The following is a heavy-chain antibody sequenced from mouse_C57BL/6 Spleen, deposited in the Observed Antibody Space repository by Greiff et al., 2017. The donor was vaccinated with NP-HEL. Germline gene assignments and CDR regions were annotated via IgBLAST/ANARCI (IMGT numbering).Heavy chain of an antibody. CDR1: GYTFTDYN. J-gene: IGHJ3*01. CDR3: ARGGLRREAWFAY. CDR2: INPNNGGT. Sequence: EVQGVESGPELVKPGASVKIPCKASGYTFTDYNMDWVKQSHGKSLEWIGDINPNNGGTIYNQKFKGKATLTVDKSSSTAYMELRSLTSEDTAVYDCARGGLRREAWFAYWGQGTLVTVSA. V-gene: IGHV1-18*01. D-gene: IGHD2-4*01.